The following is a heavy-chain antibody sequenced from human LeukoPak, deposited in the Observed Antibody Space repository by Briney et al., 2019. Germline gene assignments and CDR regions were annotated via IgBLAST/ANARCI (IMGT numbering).Heavy chain of an antibody. CDR1: GFTFSSYS. CDR2: ISSSSSTI. J-gene: IGHJ4*02. CDR3: ARVGSGNTYGYGDY. D-gene: IGHD5-18*01. Sequence: GGSLRLSCAASGFTFSSYSMNWVRQAPGKGLEWVSYISSSSSTIYYADSVKGRFTTSRDNSKNTLYLQMNSLRVEDTAVYFCARVGSGNTYGYGDYWGQGTLVTVSS. V-gene: IGHV3-48*01.